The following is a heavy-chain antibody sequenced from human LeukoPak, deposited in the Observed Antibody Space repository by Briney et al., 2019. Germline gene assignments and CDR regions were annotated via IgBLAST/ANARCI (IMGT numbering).Heavy chain of an antibody. CDR3: ARDTRYSSSWYDIDY. Sequence: GGSLRLSCAASGFTFSSYSMNWVRQAPGKGLEWVSYISSSSTIYYADSVKGRFTISRDNAKNSLYLQMNSLRAEDTAVYYCARDTRYSSSWYDIDYWGQGTLVTVSS. J-gene: IGHJ4*02. V-gene: IGHV3-48*04. CDR1: GFTFSSYS. CDR2: ISSSSTI. D-gene: IGHD6-13*01.